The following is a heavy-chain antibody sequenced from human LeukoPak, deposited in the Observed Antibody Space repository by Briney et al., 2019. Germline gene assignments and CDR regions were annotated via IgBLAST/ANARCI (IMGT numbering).Heavy chain of an antibody. V-gene: IGHV3-7*04. D-gene: IGHD5-24*01. CDR2: IKQDGSKK. CDR1: GFTFSSYW. J-gene: IGHJ4*02. CDR3: ARVGYIDEGIDY. Sequence: GGSLRLSCAASGFTFSSYWMTWVRQAPGKGLEWVANIKQDGSKKSYVDSVKGRFTISRDNAKNSLYLQMNSLRAEDTAIYYCARVGYIDEGIDYWGQGTLVTVSS.